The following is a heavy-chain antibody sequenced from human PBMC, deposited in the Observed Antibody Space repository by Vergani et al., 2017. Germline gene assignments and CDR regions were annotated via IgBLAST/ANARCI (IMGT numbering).Heavy chain of an antibody. Sequence: EVKLVESGGAVAQPGGSLRLSCVASGFSFEDYAMHWVRQSPGKGLEWVALISWDGRATYYAGSVKGRFIISRDINKQSLHLQMNSLGTDDTAMYFCAKDGDFLQDKMSSDTSGYIEHWGQGTLVIVSS. D-gene: IGHD3-22*01. V-gene: IGHV3-43D*04. CDR3: AKDGDFLQDKMSSDTSGYIEH. CDR2: ISWDGRAT. J-gene: IGHJ5*02. CDR1: GFSFEDYA.